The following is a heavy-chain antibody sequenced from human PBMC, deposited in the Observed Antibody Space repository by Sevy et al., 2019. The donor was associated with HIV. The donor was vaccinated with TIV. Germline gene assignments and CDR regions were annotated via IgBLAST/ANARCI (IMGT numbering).Heavy chain of an antibody. D-gene: IGHD3-16*01. CDR3: ARGGETPRGFDP. CDR2: IYHSGYT. CDR1: GGSISSVNW. Sequence: SETLSLTCAVSGGSISSVNWWHWVRQPPWKGMEWIGEIYHSGYTNYNPSLKSRVTISVDNSKNQFSLKLSFVTAADTAVYYCARGGETPRGFDPWGQGSLVTVSS. V-gene: IGHV4-4*02. J-gene: IGHJ5*02.